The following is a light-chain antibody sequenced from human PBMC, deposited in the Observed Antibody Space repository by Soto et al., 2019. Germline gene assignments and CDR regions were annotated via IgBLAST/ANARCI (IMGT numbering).Light chain of an antibody. J-gene: IGLJ2*01. CDR2: EVS. V-gene: IGLV2-14*01. CDR3: CSYAGSTTRVL. CDR1: SSDVDTYKY. Sequence: QSALTQPASVSGSPGQSITISCTGTSSDVDTYKYVSWYQQHPGKAPKLMIYEVSHRPSGFSDRFSGSKSGNTASLTSSGLQAEDEADYYCCSYAGSTTRVLFGGGTKLTVL.